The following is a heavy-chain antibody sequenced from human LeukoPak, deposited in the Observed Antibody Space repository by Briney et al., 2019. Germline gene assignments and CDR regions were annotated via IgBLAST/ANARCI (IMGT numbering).Heavy chain of an antibody. CDR1: GFTFSSYA. Sequence: PGGSLRLSCAASGFTFSSYAMSWVRQAPGKGLEWVSVISGSGGSTYYADSVKGRFTISRDNSKNTLYLQMNSLRAEDTAVYYCAKRVNDFWSGYYLDYWGQGTLVTVSS. D-gene: IGHD3-3*01. CDR3: AKRVNDFWSGYYLDY. J-gene: IGHJ4*02. CDR2: ISGSGGST. V-gene: IGHV3-23*01.